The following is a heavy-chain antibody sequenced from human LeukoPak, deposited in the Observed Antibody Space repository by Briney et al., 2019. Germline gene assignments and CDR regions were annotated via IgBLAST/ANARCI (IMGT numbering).Heavy chain of an antibody. J-gene: IGHJ4*02. D-gene: IGHD6-25*01. CDR3: ARDQRGYYFDY. V-gene: IGHV4-39*02. CDR2: IYYSGST. CDR1: GGSISSSSYY. Sequence: SETLSLTCTVSGGSISSSSYYWGWIRQPPGKGLEWIGSIYYSGSTYYNPSLKSRVTISVDTSKNQFSLKLSSVTAADTAVYYCARDQRGYYFDYWGQGTLVSVSS.